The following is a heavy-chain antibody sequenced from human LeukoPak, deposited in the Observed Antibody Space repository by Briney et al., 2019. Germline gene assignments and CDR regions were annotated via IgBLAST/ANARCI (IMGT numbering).Heavy chain of an antibody. J-gene: IGHJ4*02. V-gene: IGHV3-7*01. D-gene: IGHD5-12*01. Sequence: GGSLRLSCAASGFIFSNYFMGWFRQAPGKGLEWVANIKHDETEKNYVESVKGRFTISRDNAKNSLYLQMNSLRAEDTAVYYCARDRRSPHSAYDWGHLDYWGQGTLVTVSS. CDR3: ARDRRSPHSAYDWGHLDY. CDR1: GFIFSNYF. CDR2: IKHDETEK.